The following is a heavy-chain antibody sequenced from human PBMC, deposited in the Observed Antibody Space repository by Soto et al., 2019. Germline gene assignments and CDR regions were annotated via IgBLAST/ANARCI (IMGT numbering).Heavy chain of an antibody. CDR1: GGTFSSYT. CDR2: IIPILGIA. D-gene: IGHD3-3*01. CDR3: AREGYDFWSGYLRAFDI. Sequence: SVKVSCKASGGTFSSYTISWVRQAPGQGLEWMGRIIPILGIANYAQKFQGRVTITADKSTSTAYMELSSLRSEDTAVYYCAREGYDFWSGYLRAFDIWGQGTMVTVSS. V-gene: IGHV1-69*04. J-gene: IGHJ3*02.